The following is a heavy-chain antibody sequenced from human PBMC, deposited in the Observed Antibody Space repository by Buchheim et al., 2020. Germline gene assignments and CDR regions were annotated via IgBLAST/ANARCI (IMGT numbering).Heavy chain of an antibody. V-gene: IGHV1-2*02. CDR1: GYTFTGYY. CDR2: INPNSGGT. Sequence: QVQLVQSGAEVKKPGASVKVSCKASGYTFTGYYMHWVRQAPGQGLEWMGWINPNSGGTNYAQKFQGRVTMTRETYISTAYMELSRLRSDDTAVYYCARWNYYDSSGYYQKYYFDYWGQGTL. D-gene: IGHD3-22*01. J-gene: IGHJ4*02. CDR3: ARWNYYDSSGYYQKYYFDY.